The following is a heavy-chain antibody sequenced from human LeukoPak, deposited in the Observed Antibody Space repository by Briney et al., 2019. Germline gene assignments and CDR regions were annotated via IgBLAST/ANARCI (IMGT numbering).Heavy chain of an antibody. CDR2: INHSGST. CDR3: ASLIWFGELLPNDAFDI. CDR1: DGXISSSSHY. V-gene: IGHV4-39*07. J-gene: IGHJ3*02. Sequence: SETLSLTCTVSDGXISSSSHYWGWIRQPPGKRLEWIGEINHSGSTNYNPSLKSRVTISVDTSKNQFSLKLSSVTAADTAVYYCASLIWFGELLPNDAFDIWGQGTMVTVSS. D-gene: IGHD3-10*01.